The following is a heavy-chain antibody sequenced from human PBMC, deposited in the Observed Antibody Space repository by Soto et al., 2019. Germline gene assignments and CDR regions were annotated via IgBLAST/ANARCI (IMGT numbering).Heavy chain of an antibody. CDR3: ARVHKRQLLYGYYFGMDV. V-gene: IGHV4-34*01. CDR1: GGSFSDYY. J-gene: IGHJ6*04. Sequence: TETLSLTCSFYGGSFSDYYWSWIRQSPGKGLDWIGEINHSGRTNYNPSLKSRVTISVDTSKNQFSLKLSSVTAADTAVYHCARVHKRQLLYGYYFGMDVCGEGTKVTVSA. D-gene: IGHD2-2*02. CDR2: INHSGRT.